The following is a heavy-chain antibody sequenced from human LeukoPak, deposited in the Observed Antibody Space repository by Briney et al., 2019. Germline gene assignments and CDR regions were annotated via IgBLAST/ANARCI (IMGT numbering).Heavy chain of an antibody. J-gene: IGHJ5*02. CDR3: ARGLATPAQQQLPKGDWFDP. V-gene: IGHV4-30-2*01. D-gene: IGHD6-13*01. CDR2: IYHSGST. CDR1: GGSISSGGYY. Sequence: SQTLSLTCTVSGGSISSGGYYWSWIRQPPGKGLEWIGYIYHSGSTYYNPSLKSRVTISVDRSKNQFSLKLSSVTAADTAVYYCARGLATPAQQQLPKGDWFDPWGQGTLVTVSS.